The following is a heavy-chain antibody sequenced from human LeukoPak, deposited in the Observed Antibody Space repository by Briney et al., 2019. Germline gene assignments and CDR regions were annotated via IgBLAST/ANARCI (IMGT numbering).Heavy chain of an antibody. J-gene: IGHJ4*02. D-gene: IGHD3-10*01. CDR2: IYYSGSA. Sequence: PSETLSLTCTVSGGSISSYYWSWIRQPPGKGLEWIGYIYYSGSANYNPSLKSRVTISVDTSKNQFSLRLSSVTAADTAVYYCARRPTNYYGSGSYYSFDYWGQGTLVTVSS. CDR1: GGSISSYY. V-gene: IGHV4-59*12. CDR3: ARRPTNYYGSGSYYSFDY.